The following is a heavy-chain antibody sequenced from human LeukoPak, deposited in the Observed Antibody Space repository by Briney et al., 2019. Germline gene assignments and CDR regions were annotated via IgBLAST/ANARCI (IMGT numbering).Heavy chain of an antibody. V-gene: IGHV3-7*01. J-gene: IGHJ4*02. D-gene: IGHD2-15*01. Sequence: GGSLRLSCAASGFTFSSYWMSWVRQAPGKGLEWVANINQDGSEKYYVDSVKGRFTISRDNAKNSLSLQMNSLRAEDTAVYSCARTRVSGGTFYHPFDYWGQGTLVTVSS. CDR3: ARTRVSGGTFYHPFDY. CDR1: GFTFSSYW. CDR2: INQDGSEK.